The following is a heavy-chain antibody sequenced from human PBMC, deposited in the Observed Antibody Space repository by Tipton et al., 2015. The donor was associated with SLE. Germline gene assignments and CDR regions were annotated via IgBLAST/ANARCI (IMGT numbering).Heavy chain of an antibody. CDR3: ASTLGYCSSTSCYTSAEYFQH. J-gene: IGHJ1*01. D-gene: IGHD2-2*02. V-gene: IGHV4-39*01. CDR2: IYYYGST. CDR1: GGSISSSNHY. Sequence: TLSLTCTVSGGSISSSNHYWGWIRQPPGKGLEWIGTIYYYGSTLYNPSLRSRVTISVDTSKNQFSLKLSSVTAADTAVYYCASTLGYCSSTSCYTSAEYFQHWGQGTLVTVSS.